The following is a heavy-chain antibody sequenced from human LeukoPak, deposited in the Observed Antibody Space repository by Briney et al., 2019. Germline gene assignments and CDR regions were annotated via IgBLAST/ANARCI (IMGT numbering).Heavy chain of an antibody. V-gene: IGHV3-21*01. CDR1: GFTFSSYS. J-gene: IGHJ4*02. Sequence: GGSLRLPCAASGFTFSSYSMNWVRQAPGKGLEWVSSISSSSSYIYYADSVKGRFTISRDNAKNSLYLQMNSLRAEDTAVYYCAREGPKRGYSGYDLFDYWGQGTLVTVSS. CDR3: AREGPKRGYSGYDLFDY. CDR2: ISSSSSYI. D-gene: IGHD5-12*01.